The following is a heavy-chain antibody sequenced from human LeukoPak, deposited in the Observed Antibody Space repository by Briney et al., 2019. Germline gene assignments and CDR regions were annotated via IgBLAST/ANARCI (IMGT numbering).Heavy chain of an antibody. CDR3: ARAGDNYYDSSGYYYAD. Sequence: GASVKVSCKASGYTFTNYDINWVRQATGHGLEWVGWMNPNSGNTGYTQKFQGRVTMTRNTSISTAYMELSSLRSEDTAVYYCARAGDNYYDSSGYYYADWGQGTLVTVSS. CDR1: GYTFTNYD. J-gene: IGHJ4*02. D-gene: IGHD3-22*01. CDR2: MNPNSGNT. V-gene: IGHV1-8*01.